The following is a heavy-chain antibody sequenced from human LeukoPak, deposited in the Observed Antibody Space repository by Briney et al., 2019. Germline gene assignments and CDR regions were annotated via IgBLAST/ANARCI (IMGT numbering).Heavy chain of an antibody. D-gene: IGHD3-3*01. CDR3: ATKRPVITIFGVVRRLFDY. J-gene: IGHJ4*02. Sequence: ASVKVSCNVSGDTLTELSMHWVRQAPGKGLEWMGGYDPEDGETIYAQKFQGRVTMTEDTSTETAYMELSSLRSEDTAVYYCATKRPVITIFGVVRRLFDYWCQGSLVSVSS. V-gene: IGHV1-24*01. CDR1: GDTLTELS. CDR2: YDPEDGET.